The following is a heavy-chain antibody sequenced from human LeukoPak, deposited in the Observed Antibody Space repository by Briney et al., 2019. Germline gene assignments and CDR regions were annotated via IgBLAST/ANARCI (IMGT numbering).Heavy chain of an antibody. CDR2: IKPSGGTT. J-gene: IGHJ4*02. V-gene: IGHV1-46*01. Sequence: ASVKVSCKASGYSFTTYYIHWVRQAPGQGLEWMGLIKPSGGTTIYAQNFQGRVTVTRDTSTSTVHMELSGLRSEDTAVYYCARDQEGFDYWGQGTLVTVSS. CDR1: GYSFTTYY. CDR3: ARDQEGFDY.